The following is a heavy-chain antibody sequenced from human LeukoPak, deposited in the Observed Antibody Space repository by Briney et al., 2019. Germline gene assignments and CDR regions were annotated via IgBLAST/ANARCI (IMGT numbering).Heavy chain of an antibody. CDR1: GFTFSDFY. CDR3: TRHPAEGDY. D-gene: IGHD2-15*01. V-gene: IGHV3-11*03. J-gene: IGHJ4*02. Sequence: GSLRLSCAASGFTFSDFYMSWIRQAPGKGLESVSYISGSSSNTNYADSVKGRFTISRDNAKNSLYLQMNSLRPEDTAVYYCTRHPAEGDYWGQGTLVTVSS. CDR2: ISGSSSNT.